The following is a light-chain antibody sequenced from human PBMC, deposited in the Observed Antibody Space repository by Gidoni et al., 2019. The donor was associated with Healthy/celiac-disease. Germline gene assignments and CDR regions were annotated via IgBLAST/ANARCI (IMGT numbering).Light chain of an antibody. CDR2: PDS. CDR3: QAWDSTTVV. V-gene: IGLV3-1*01. J-gene: IGLJ2*01. Sequence: SYELTQPPSVSVSPGQTARITCSGAKLGVKYVSWYQQKAGPSPVLVIYPDSKRPSGIPGRFSGSNSGNTATLTISGTQAMDEAGCYCQAWDSTTVVVGGWTKLTGL. CDR1: KLGVKY.